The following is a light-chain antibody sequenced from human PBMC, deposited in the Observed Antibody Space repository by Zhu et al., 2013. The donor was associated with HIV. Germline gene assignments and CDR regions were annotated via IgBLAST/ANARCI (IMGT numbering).Light chain of an antibody. CDR1: QSVGSSY. V-gene: IGKV3-20*01. J-gene: IGKJ3*01. CDR3: MQALQTPRT. CDR2: GAS. Sequence: EVVMTQSPATLSVSPGERATLSCRASQSVGSSYLAWYQQKPGQAPRLLIYGASSRATGIPDRFSGSGSGTDFTLKISRVEAEDVGVYYCMQALQTPRTFGPGTKLDIK.